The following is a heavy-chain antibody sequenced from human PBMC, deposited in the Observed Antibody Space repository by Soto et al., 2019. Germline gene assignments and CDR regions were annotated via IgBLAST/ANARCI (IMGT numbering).Heavy chain of an antibody. Sequence: QVQLVESGGGVVQPGRSLRLSCAASGFTFSSYAMHWVRQAPGEGLEWVAVISYDGGSNKYYADSVKGRFTISRDNSRNTLYLQMNSLRAEDTAVYYCARVVATITDYYYGVDVWGQGTTVTVSS. CDR3: ARVVATITDYYYGVDV. V-gene: IGHV3-30-3*01. CDR2: ISYDGGSNK. D-gene: IGHD5-12*01. J-gene: IGHJ6*02. CDR1: GFTFSSYA.